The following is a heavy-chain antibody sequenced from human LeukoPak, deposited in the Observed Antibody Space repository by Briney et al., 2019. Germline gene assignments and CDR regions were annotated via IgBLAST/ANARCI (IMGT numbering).Heavy chain of an antibody. V-gene: IGHV1-2*02. Sequence: ASVKVSCKASGYTSTGYYMHWVRQAPGQGLEWMGWINPNSGGTNYAQKFQGRVTMTRDTSISTAYMELSRLRSDDTAVYYCARGRGIVVVPASGPWGQGTLITVSS. J-gene: IGHJ5*02. D-gene: IGHD2-2*01. CDR3: ARGRGIVVVPASGP. CDR2: INPNSGGT. CDR1: GYTSTGYY.